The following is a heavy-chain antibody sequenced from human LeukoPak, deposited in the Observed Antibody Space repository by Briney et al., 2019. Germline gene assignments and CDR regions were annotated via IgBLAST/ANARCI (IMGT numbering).Heavy chain of an antibody. Sequence: SETLSLTCAVYGGSFSGYYWSWIRQPPGKGLEWIGEINHSGSTNYNPSLKSRVTISVDTSKNQFSLKLSSVTAADTAVYYCAKVAGTPYYFDYWGQGTLVTVSS. D-gene: IGHD6-19*01. CDR2: INHSGST. CDR1: GGSFSGYY. J-gene: IGHJ4*02. V-gene: IGHV4-34*01. CDR3: AKVAGTPYYFDY.